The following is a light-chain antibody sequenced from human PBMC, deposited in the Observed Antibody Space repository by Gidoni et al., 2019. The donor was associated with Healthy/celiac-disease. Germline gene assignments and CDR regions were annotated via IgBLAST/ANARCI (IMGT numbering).Light chain of an antibody. J-gene: IGKJ2*02. CDR3: QQYNNWPPWT. CDR2: GAS. Sequence: EIVMTQSPATLSVSPGERATLSCRASQSVSSNLAWYQQKPGQAPRLLIYGASTRATGIPASFSGCGSGTEFTLTISSLQSEDFAVYYCQQYNNWPPWTFGQGTKLEIK. CDR1: QSVSSN. V-gene: IGKV3-15*01.